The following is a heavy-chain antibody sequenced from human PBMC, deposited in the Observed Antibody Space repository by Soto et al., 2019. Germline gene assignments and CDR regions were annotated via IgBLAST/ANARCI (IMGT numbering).Heavy chain of an antibody. Sequence: QVQLQESGPGLVKPSETLSLTCTVSGGSITNYYWSWIRQPPGKRLEYIGYMYYSGNTYYNPSLQERITQIGSGAKNQLPLEIEAAAGGGTGGYFWGGGIFEWGRIDFWGQGTLVTVSS. CDR3: GGGIFEWGRIDF. V-gene: IGHV4-59*03. J-gene: IGHJ4*02. D-gene: IGHD3-3*01. CDR2: MYYSGNT. CDR1: GGSITNYY.